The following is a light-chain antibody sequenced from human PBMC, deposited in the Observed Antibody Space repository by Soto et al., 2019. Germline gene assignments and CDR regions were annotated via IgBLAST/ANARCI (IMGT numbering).Light chain of an antibody. CDR3: QQYGSSLFT. V-gene: IGKV3-20*01. CDR2: GAS. CDR1: QSVSSSY. Sequence: EIVLTQSPGTLSLSPGERATLSCRASQSVSSSYLAWYQQKPGQAPRLLIYGASGRATGIPDRFSGSGSGPDFTLSISGLEEEDFAVYYCQQYGSSLFTFGPGNKVDIK. J-gene: IGKJ3*01.